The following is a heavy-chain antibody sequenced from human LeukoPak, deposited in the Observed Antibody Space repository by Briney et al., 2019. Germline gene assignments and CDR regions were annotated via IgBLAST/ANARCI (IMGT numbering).Heavy chain of an antibody. D-gene: IGHD3-3*01. CDR2: IRYDGGNK. V-gene: IGHV3-30*02. CDR1: GFTFSSYG. Sequence: PGGSLRLSCAASGFTFSSYGMHWVRQAPGKGLEWVAFIRYDGGNKYYADSVKGRFTISRDNSKNTLYLQMNSLRAEDTAVYYCAKDGNDFWSSANWFDPWGQGTLVTVSS. CDR3: AKDGNDFWSSANWFDP. J-gene: IGHJ5*02.